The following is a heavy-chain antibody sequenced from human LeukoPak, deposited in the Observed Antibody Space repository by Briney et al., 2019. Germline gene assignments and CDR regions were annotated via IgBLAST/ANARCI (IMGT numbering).Heavy chain of an antibody. Sequence: SETLSLTCTVSGGSISSGSYYWSWIRQPAGKGLEWIGRIYTSGSTNCNPSLKSRVTISVDTSKNQFSLKLSSVTAADTAVYYCARAAVVLWFGEYNWFDPWGQGTLVTVSS. CDR3: ARAAVVLWFGEYNWFDP. CDR2: IYTSGST. D-gene: IGHD3-10*01. J-gene: IGHJ5*02. CDR1: GGSISSGSYY. V-gene: IGHV4-61*02.